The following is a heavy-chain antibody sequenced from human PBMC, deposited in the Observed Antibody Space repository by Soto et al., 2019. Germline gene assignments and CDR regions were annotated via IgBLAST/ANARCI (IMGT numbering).Heavy chain of an antibody. Sequence: EVQLVESEGGLVQRGGSLRLSCAASGFTFNYYWMHWVRQAPGQGLVWVSHIHSDGSSTTYADSVKGRFTISRDNAKNTRYLQMNSLRAEDTAVYYCARGDNGGFDLWGQGTTVTVSS. CDR2: IHSDGSST. CDR3: ARGDNGGFDL. CDR1: GFTFNYYW. V-gene: IGHV3-74*01. J-gene: IGHJ3*01. D-gene: IGHD4-17*01.